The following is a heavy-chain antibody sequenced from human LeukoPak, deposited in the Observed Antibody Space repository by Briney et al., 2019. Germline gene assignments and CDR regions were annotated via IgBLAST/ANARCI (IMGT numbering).Heavy chain of an antibody. CDR2: IYHSGGT. CDR3: ARSFGPTVITFVLLS. Sequence: SETLSLTCSVSGDSFSSGYWWSWVRQSPGQRLEWIGEIYHSGGTSYNPSLGSRVTMSVDKSKNQFSLRLASVTAADTAVYYCARSFGPTVITFVLLSWGRGTLVTVSS. J-gene: IGHJ5*02. D-gene: IGHD4-17*01. CDR1: GDSFSSGYW. V-gene: IGHV4-4*02.